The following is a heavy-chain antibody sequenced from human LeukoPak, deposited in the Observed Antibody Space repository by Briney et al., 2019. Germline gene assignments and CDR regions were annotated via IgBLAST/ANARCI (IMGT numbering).Heavy chain of an antibody. CDR2: IYWDNNK. D-gene: IGHD5-18*01. V-gene: IGHV2-5*02. Sequence: SGPTLVNPTQILTLTCSFSGFSLRTTRVGVGWTRQPPGRALEWLALIYWDNNKVSSPSLKSRLTITKDTSKNQVVLTMSDMDPEDTATYFCAHYVDTARGGPFFDYWGQGTLVTVSS. CDR3: AHYVDTARGGPFFDY. CDR1: GFSLRTTRVG. J-gene: IGHJ4*02.